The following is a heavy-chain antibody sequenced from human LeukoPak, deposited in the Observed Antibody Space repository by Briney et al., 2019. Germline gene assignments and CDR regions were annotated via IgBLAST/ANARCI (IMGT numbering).Heavy chain of an antibody. CDR3: AKLWRGSHPRYFDH. V-gene: IGHV3-23*01. D-gene: IGHD1-26*01. CDR2: ITDSGGTT. Sequence: RGSLRLSCAASGFTFSNYAMSWVRQAPGKGLEWVSTITDSGGTTFYADSVKGRFTISRDNFKNTVYLQMNSLRAEVTAVYYCAKLWRGSHPRYFDHWGQGTLVTVSS. J-gene: IGHJ4*02. CDR1: GFTFSNYA.